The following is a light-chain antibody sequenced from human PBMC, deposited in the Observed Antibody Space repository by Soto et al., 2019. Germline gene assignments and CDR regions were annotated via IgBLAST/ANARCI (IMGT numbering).Light chain of an antibody. CDR1: SSDVGGYNY. CDR2: EVS. CDR3: SSFTSSSTLV. Sequence: QPVLTQPASVSGSPGQSITISCTGTSSDVGGYNYVSWFQQLPGKAPKLMIFEVSNRPSGVPIRFSGSKSGNTASLTISGLQAEDEADYYCSSFTSSSTLVFGGGTKLTVL. V-gene: IGLV2-14*01. J-gene: IGLJ2*01.